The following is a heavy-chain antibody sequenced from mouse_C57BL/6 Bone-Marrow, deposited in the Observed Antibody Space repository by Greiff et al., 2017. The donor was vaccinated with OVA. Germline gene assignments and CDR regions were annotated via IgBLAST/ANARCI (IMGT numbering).Heavy chain of an antibody. CDR2: IRSKSNNYAT. CDR1: GFSFNTYA. D-gene: IGHD2-5*01. V-gene: IGHV10-1*01. J-gene: IGHJ2*01. CDR3: VRQYSNYLDY. Sequence: EVQLVESGGGLVQPTGSLKLSCAASGFSFNTYAMNWVRQAPGKGLEWVARIRSKSNNYATYYADSVKDRFTISRDDSESMLYLQMNNLKTEDTAMYYCVRQYSNYLDYWGQGTTLTVSS.